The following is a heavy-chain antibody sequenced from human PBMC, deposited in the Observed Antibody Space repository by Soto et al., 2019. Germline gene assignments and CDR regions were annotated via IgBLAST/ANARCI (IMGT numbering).Heavy chain of an antibody. CDR2: IYDSGRA. V-gene: IGHV4-59*01. Sequence: WTWIRQPPGNGLEWIGYIYDSGRANYNPSLKSRVTISIDTSKNQCSLKLRSVTAADTAVYYCARDKEPGSLDLGYWGQGTLVTVSS. D-gene: IGHD3-16*01. J-gene: IGHJ4*02. CDR3: ARDKEPGSLDLGY.